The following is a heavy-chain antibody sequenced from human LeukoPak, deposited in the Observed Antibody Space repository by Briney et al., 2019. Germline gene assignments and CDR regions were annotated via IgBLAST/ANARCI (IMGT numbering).Heavy chain of an antibody. V-gene: IGHV3-33*05. Sequence: GGSLRLSCAASGFTFSSYGIHWVRQATGKGLEWVAVISYDGSNKYYADSVKGRFTISRDNSKNTLYLQMNSLRAEDTAVYYCAIEWLGLDYWGQGTLVTVSS. CDR1: GFTFSSYG. J-gene: IGHJ4*02. D-gene: IGHD6-19*01. CDR2: ISYDGSNK. CDR3: AIEWLGLDY.